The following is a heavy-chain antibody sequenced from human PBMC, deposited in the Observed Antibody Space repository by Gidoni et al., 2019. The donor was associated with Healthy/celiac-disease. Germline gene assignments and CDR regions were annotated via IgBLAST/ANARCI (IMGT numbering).Heavy chain of an antibody. CDR3: ARGRGLGYSSGWYVPWFDP. J-gene: IGHJ5*02. Sequence: QVQLQQWGAGLLKPSETLSLTSAVYGGSFSGYYWSWIRQPPGKGLEWIGEINHSGSTNYNPSLKSRVTISVDTSKNQFSLKLSSVTAADTAVYYCARGRGLGYSSGWYVPWFDPWGQGTLVTVSS. V-gene: IGHV4-34*01. CDR1: GGSFSGYY. D-gene: IGHD6-19*01. CDR2: INHSGST.